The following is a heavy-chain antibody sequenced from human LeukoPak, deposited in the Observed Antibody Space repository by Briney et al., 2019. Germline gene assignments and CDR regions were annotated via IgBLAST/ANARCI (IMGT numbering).Heavy chain of an antibody. CDR1: GFTFSSYW. Sequence: GGPLRLSCAASGFTFSSYWMSWVRQAPGEGLEWVASINEDGSDKYYVDSVKGRFTISRDNAKNSLYLQMNSLRAEDTAVYYCARDTYRFDDYWGQGTLVTVSS. CDR2: INEDGSDK. V-gene: IGHV3-7*01. J-gene: IGHJ4*02. CDR3: ARDTYRFDDY.